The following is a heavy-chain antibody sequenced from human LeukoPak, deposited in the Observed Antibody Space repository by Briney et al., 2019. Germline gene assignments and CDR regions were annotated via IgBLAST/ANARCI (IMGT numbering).Heavy chain of an antibody. D-gene: IGHD4-17*01. CDR3: ARGKSNYGDYVDY. Sequence: GASVKVSCKASGGTFSSYAISWVRQAPGQGLEWMGGIIPIFGTANYAQKFQGRVTITADKSTSTAYMELSSLRSEDTAVYYCARGKSNYGDYVDYWGQGTLVTVSS. CDR1: GGTFSSYA. CDR2: IIPIFGTA. J-gene: IGHJ4*02. V-gene: IGHV1-69*06.